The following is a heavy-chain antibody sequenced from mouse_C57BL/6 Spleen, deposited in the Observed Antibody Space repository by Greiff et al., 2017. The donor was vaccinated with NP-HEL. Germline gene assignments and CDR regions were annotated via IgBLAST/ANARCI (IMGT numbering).Heavy chain of an antibody. CDR3: ARSGSTTVPFDY. V-gene: IGHV1-80*01. CDR2: IYPGDGDT. Sequence: QVHVKQSGAELVKPGASVKISCKASGYAFSSYWMNWVKQRPGKGLEWIGQIYPGDGDTNYNGKFKGKATLTADKSSSTAYMQLSSLTSEDSAVYFCARSGSTTVPFDYWGQGTTLTVSS. J-gene: IGHJ2*01. CDR1: GYAFSSYW. D-gene: IGHD1-1*01.